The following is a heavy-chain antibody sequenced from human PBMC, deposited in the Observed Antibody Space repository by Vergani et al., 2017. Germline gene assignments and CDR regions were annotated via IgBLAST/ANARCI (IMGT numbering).Heavy chain of an antibody. D-gene: IGHD3-9*01. Sequence: QVQLVQSGAEVKKPGASVKVSCKASGYTFTAYYIHWVRQAPEQGLEWVGVISPDGFSTFYAQKFQGRVTITRDTSTSTVYVEVTSLRSDDTAVYYCAREPPLTGFFDYGGQGTLVTVSS. CDR2: ISPDGFST. V-gene: IGHV1-46*03. J-gene: IGHJ4*02. CDR1: GYTFTAYY. CDR3: AREPPLTGFFDY.